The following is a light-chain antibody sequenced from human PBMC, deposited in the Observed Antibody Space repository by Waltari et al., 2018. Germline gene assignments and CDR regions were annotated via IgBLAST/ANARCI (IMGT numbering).Light chain of an antibody. Sequence: SYDLTQPPSVSVSPGQTARIPCSGDTLTKQYAYWYQQKPGQAPVLVIYKDNERPSGVPERFSGTSSGTTGTLTISGVQAEDEADYYCQSTDNSNTYLYWMFGGGTKLTVL. CDR1: TLTKQY. J-gene: IGLJ3*02. CDR3: QSTDNSNTYLYWM. V-gene: IGLV3-25*03. CDR2: KDN.